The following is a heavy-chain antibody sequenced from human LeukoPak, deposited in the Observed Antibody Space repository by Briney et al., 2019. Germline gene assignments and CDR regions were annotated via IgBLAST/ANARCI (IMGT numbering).Heavy chain of an antibody. V-gene: IGHV4-59*01. Sequence: PSETLSLTCTVSGYSITSGSYWSWIRQPPGKGLEWTGYIYYSGSTNYNPSLKSRVTISVDTSKNQFSLKLSSVTAADTAVYYCAGEQQLVLSGYYYYYMDVWGKGTTVTISS. J-gene: IGHJ6*03. CDR1: GYSITSGSY. CDR3: AGEQQLVLSGYYYYYMDV. CDR2: IYYSGST. D-gene: IGHD6-13*01.